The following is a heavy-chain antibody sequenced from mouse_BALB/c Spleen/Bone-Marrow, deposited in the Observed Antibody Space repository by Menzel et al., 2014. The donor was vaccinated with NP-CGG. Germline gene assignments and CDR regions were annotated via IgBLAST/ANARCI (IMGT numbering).Heavy chain of an antibody. CDR3: ARYYDYDGDYFDY. V-gene: IGHV3-2*02. D-gene: IGHD2-4*01. Sequence: EVMLVESGPGLVKPSQSLSLTCTVTGYSITSDYAWNWIRQFPGNKLEWMGYITYSGSTSYNPSLKNRISITRDTSKNQFFLQLGSVTTEDTATYYCARYYDYDGDYFDYWGQGTTLTVSS. CDR1: GYSITSDYA. CDR2: ITYSGST. J-gene: IGHJ2*01.